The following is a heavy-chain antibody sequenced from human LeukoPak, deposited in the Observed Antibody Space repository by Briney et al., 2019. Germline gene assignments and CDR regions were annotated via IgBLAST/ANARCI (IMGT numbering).Heavy chain of an antibody. CDR1: GYSISSGYY. J-gene: IGHJ5*02. V-gene: IGHV4-38-2*02. CDR3: ARDHPTVTKA. CDR2: IYHSGST. Sequence: PSETLSLTCTVSGYSISSGYYWGWIRQPPGKGLEWIGSIYHSGSTYYNPSLKSRVTISVDTSKNQFSQKLSSVTAADTAVYYCARDHPTVTKAWGQGTLVTVSS. D-gene: IGHD4-11*01.